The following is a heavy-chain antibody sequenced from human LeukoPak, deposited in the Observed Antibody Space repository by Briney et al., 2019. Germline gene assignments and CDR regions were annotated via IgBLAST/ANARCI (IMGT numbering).Heavy chain of an antibody. CDR3: ARDSNRYSSSWYLLRGLKGWFDP. J-gene: IGHJ5*02. Sequence: PSETLSLTCTVSGGSISSYYWSWIRQPPGKGLEWIGYIYYSGSTNYNPSLKSRVTISVDTSKNQFSLKLSSVTAADTAVYYCARDSNRYSSSWYLLRGLKGWFDPWGQGTLVTVSS. CDR2: IYYSGST. D-gene: IGHD6-13*01. CDR1: GGSISSYY. V-gene: IGHV4-59*01.